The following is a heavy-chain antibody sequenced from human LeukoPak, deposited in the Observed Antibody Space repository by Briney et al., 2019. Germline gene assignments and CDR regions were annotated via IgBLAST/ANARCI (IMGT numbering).Heavy chain of an antibody. J-gene: IGHJ6*02. Sequence: GGSLTLSCAASGFTFSSNYMSWVRQAPGKGGEGVAGIYSGGSTHYPESVKGRFTISRDNSKYTLYLQMNSLRAEDTAVYYCARDSTSYYGMDVWGQGTTVTVSS. D-gene: IGHD5/OR15-5a*01. CDR1: GFTFSSNY. CDR3: ARDSTSYYGMDV. V-gene: IGHV3-53*01. CDR2: IYSGGST.